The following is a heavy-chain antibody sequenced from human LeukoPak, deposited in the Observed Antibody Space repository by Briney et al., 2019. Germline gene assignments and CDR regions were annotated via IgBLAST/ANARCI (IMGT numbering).Heavy chain of an antibody. CDR1: GRSFSGYY. J-gene: IGHJ4*02. D-gene: IGHD3-10*01. Sequence: SETLSLTCAVYGRSFSGYYWSWIRQPPGKGLEWIGEINHSGSTNYNPSLKSRVTISVDTSKNQFSLKLSSVTAADTAVYYCARQGSYGSGDYFDYWGQGTLVTVSS. V-gene: IGHV4-34*01. CDR3: ARQGSYGSGDYFDY. CDR2: INHSGST.